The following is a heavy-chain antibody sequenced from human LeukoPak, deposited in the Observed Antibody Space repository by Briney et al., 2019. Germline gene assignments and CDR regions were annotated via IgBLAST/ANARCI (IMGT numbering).Heavy chain of an antibody. CDR2: IYWNDDK. CDR1: GFSLSTSGVG. D-gene: IGHD5-12*01. V-gene: IGHV2-5*01. Sequence: SCPTLVKPTQTLTLTCTLSGFSLSTSGVGVGWIRQPPGNDLEWLALIYWNDDKRYSPSLKSRLTISKDTSKNQVVLTMTNMDPVDTATYYCARSYSDYDYFNNWFDPWGQGTLVTVST. J-gene: IGHJ5*02. CDR3: ARSYSDYDYFNNWFDP.